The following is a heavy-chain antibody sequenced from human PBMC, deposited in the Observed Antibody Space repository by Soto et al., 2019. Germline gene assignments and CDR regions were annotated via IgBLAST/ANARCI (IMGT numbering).Heavy chain of an antibody. Sequence: EVQLVESGGGLVQPEGSLRLSCAASGFTFSDHYMDWVRQAPGKGLEWVGRIKNKANSYTTEYAATVKGRFIISRDDSKNSVFLERNRLKTDDPAVYYCTRVRLGSRRSSDYWGQGILVTVSS. CDR3: TRVRLGSRRSSDY. D-gene: IGHD6-13*01. CDR2: IKNKANSYTT. J-gene: IGHJ4*02. V-gene: IGHV3-72*01. CDR1: GFTFSDHY.